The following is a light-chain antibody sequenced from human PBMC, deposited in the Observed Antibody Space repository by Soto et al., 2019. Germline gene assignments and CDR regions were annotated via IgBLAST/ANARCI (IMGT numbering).Light chain of an antibody. J-gene: IGKJ5*01. CDR1: QGVGSK. CDR2: GAS. V-gene: IGKV3-20*01. Sequence: EIVMTQSPPTLSVSPGETATLCFSASQGVGSKLACYQQRPGQAPRLLIYGASSRATGIPDRFSGSGSGTDFTLTISSLEPEDFAVYYCQQYGSSPITFGQGTRLEI. CDR3: QQYGSSPIT.